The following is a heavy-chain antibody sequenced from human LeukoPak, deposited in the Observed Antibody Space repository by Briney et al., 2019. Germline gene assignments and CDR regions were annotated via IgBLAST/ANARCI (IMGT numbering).Heavy chain of an antibody. V-gene: IGHV4-39*01. CDR3: ARLVRYCSSNSCYPFDY. CDR1: GGSISSSSHY. D-gene: IGHD2-2*01. J-gene: IGHJ4*02. Sequence: NPSQTLSLTCIVSGGSISSSSHYWGWIRQPPGRGLEWIGIAYYSGGTYYNPSLKSRVTISIDTSKNQFSLKLNSVTAADTAVYYCARLVRYCSSNSCYPFDYWGQGTLVTVSS. CDR2: AYYSGGT.